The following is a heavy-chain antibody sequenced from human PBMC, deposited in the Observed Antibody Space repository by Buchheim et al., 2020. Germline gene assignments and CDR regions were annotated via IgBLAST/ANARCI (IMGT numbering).Heavy chain of an antibody. CDR3: ARGAGSSFYYYYMDV. CDR1: GFTFSSYG. J-gene: IGHJ6*03. Sequence: QVQLVESGGGVVQPGRSLRLSCAASGFTFSSYGMHWVRQAPGKGLEWVAVIWYDGSNKYYADSVKGRFTISRDNSKNTLYLQMNSLRAEDTAVYYCARGAGSSFYYYYMDVWGKGTT. CDR2: IWYDGSNK. D-gene: IGHD6-6*01. V-gene: IGHV3-33*01.